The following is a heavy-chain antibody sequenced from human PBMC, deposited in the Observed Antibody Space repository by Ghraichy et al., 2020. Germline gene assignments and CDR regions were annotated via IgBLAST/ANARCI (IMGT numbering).Heavy chain of an antibody. D-gene: IGHD2/OR15-2a*01. CDR1: GFTFSNAW. J-gene: IGHJ5*02. V-gene: IGHV3-15*01. CDR3: TTLGLSDT. Sequence: GGSLRLSCAASGFTFSNAWMSWVRQAPGKGLEWLGHIRSKADGGTTDYAATVKGRFFFSRDDSKDTLYLQMNSLETEDTAVYYCTTLGLSDTWGQGTLVTVSS. CDR2: IRSKADGGTT.